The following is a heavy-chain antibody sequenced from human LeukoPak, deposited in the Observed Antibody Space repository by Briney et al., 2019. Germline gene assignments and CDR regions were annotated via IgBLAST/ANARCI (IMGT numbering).Heavy chain of an antibody. CDR2: ISEDRSNK. Sequence: GGSLRLSCAASGLTFRNYWMSWIRQAPGKGLEWAAHISEDRSNKYYVDSVKGRFTISRDNAKNSLYLQMNSLRVEDSAVYYCVSWSGKYYVTSEIPANSWGQGTLVTVSS. V-gene: IGHV3-7*01. CDR3: VSWSGKYYVTSEIPANS. CDR1: GLTFRNYW. D-gene: IGHD3-10*02. J-gene: IGHJ4*02.